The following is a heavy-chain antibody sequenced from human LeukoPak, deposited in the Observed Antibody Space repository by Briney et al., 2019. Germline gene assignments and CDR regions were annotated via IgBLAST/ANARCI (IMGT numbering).Heavy chain of an antibody. Sequence: SETLSLTCAVYGGSFGGYYWSWIRQPPGKGLEWIGEINHSGSTNYNPSLKSRVTISVDTSKNQFSLKLSSVTAADTAVYYCALRGGTAMVNFDYWGQGTLVTVSS. CDR1: GGSFGGYY. D-gene: IGHD5-18*01. CDR3: ALRGGTAMVNFDY. V-gene: IGHV4-34*01. CDR2: INHSGST. J-gene: IGHJ4*02.